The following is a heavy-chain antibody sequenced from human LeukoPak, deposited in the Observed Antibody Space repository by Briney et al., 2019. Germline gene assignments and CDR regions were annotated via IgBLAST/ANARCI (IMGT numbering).Heavy chain of an antibody. Sequence: ASVKVSCKASGYTFTSYAMHWVRQAPGQRLEWMGWINAGNGNTKYSQKFQGRVTITRDTSASTAYMELSSLRSEDTAVYYCARDDPKYGDYAFDYWGQGTLVTVSS. D-gene: IGHD4-17*01. CDR1: GYTFTSYA. CDR3: ARDDPKYGDYAFDY. J-gene: IGHJ4*02. CDR2: INAGNGNT. V-gene: IGHV1-3*01.